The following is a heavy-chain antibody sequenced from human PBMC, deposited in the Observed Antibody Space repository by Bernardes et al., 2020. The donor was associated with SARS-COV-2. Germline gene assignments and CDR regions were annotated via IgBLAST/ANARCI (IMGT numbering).Heavy chain of an antibody. V-gene: IGHV3-23*01. CDR3: AKGAGGTIFGVVITLYYFDY. CDR2: ISGSGGST. J-gene: IGHJ4*02. CDR1: GFTFSSYA. Sequence: GWSLRLSCAASGFTFSSYAMSWVRQAPGKGLEWVSAISGSGGSTYYADSVKGRFTISRDNSKNTLYLQMNSLRAEDTAVYYCAKGAGGTIFGVVITLYYFDYWGQGTLVTVSS. D-gene: IGHD3-3*01.